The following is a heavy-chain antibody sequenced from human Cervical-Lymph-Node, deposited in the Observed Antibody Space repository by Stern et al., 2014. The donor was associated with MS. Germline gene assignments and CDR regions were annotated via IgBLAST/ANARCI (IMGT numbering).Heavy chain of an antibody. D-gene: IGHD6-13*01. Sequence: VQLVESGGGVVKPGRSLRLSCAASGFSFSRYAMHWVRQAPGKGLEWVALIWYDGSNPYYADSVTGRFTISRDNFKNTLYLQMNSLRAEDTAVYASAYSSSHYYFDYWGQGTLVTVSS. V-gene: IGHV3-33*01. J-gene: IGHJ4*02. CDR2: IWYDGSNP. CDR3: AYSSSHYYFDY. CDR1: GFSFSRYA.